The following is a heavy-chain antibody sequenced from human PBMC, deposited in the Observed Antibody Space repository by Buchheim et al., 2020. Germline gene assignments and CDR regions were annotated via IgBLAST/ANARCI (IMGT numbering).Heavy chain of an antibody. CDR3: ARHLPFDL. CDR1: GGSISGYY. Sequence: QVQLQESGPGLVKPSETLSLTCSVSGGSISGYYWNWIRQAPGKGLEWIGYVYSSGSTNYNPSLKSRVTMSVDTSKNQFSLTLSSVTAADTAVYFCARHLPFDLWGQGTL. CDR2: VYSSGST. J-gene: IGHJ4*02. V-gene: IGHV4-59*08.